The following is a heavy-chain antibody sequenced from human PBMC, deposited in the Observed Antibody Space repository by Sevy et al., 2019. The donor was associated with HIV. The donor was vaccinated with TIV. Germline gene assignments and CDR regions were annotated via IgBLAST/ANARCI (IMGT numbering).Heavy chain of an antibody. CDR3: ARAGHGGGFWSGYYVYLQDYYYGLDV. Sequence: GGSLRLSCAASGFTFSCYAMHWVRQAPGKGLEWVAVISYDGSNKYYADSVKGRFTISRDNSKNTLYLQMNSLRSLDMDVYYCARAGHGGGFWSGYYVYLQDYYYGLDVWGQGTTVTVSS. J-gene: IGHJ6*02. V-gene: IGHV3-30-3*01. CDR1: GFTFSCYA. CDR2: ISYDGSNK. D-gene: IGHD3-3*01.